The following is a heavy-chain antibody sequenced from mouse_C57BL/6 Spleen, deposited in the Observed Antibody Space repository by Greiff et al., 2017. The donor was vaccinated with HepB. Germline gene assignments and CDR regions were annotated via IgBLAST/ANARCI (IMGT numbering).Heavy chain of an antibody. V-gene: IGHV1-66*01. J-gene: IGHJ4*01. CDR3: ARRKRYYAMDY. CDR1: GYSFTSYY. Sequence: QVQLKESGPELVKPGASVKISCKASGYSFTSYYIHWVKQRPGQGLEWIGWIYPGSGNTKYNKKFKGKATLTADTSSSTAYMQLNSLTSEDSAVYYGARRKRYYAMDYWGQGTSVTVSS. CDR2: IYPGSGNT.